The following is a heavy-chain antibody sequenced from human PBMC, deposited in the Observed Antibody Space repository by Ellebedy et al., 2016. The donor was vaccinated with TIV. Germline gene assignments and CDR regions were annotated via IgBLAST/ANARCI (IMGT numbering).Heavy chain of an antibody. V-gene: IGHV1-8*01. CDR2: MNPNSGNT. J-gene: IGHJ4*02. CDR3: ARGQWLVRPLDY. CDR1: GYTFASYD. Sequence: ASVKVSCKASGYTFASYDINWVRQATGQGLEWMGWMNPNSGNTNFAQKFRGRVTLTRDTPMSTAYMELSSLKSEDTAVYYCARGQWLVRPLDYWGQGTLVTVSS. D-gene: IGHD6-19*01.